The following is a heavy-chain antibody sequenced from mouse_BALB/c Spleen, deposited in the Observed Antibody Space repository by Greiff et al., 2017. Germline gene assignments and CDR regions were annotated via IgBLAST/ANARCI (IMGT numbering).Heavy chain of an antibody. CDR3: AGHRHHYYGAWFAY. Sequence: EVMLVESGGGLVKPGGSLKLSCAASGFTFSSYAMSWVRQTPEKRLEWVASISSGGSTYYPDSVKGRFTISRDNARNILYLQMSSLRSEDTAKYCCAGHRHHYYGAWFAYWGQGTLVTVSA. V-gene: IGHV5-6-5*01. D-gene: IGHD1-2*01. CDR2: ISSGGST. CDR1: GFTFSSYA. J-gene: IGHJ3*01.